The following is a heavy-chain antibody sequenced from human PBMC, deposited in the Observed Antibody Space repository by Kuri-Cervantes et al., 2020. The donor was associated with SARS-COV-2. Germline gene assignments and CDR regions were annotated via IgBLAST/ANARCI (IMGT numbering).Heavy chain of an antibody. Sequence: GASLKISCAASGFTFSSYAMSWVRQAPGKGLEWVSAISGGGGSTYYADSVKGRFTISRDNSKNTLYLQMNSLRAEDTAVYYCAKVYGDIVVVPAAKYFQHWGQGTLVTVSS. V-gene: IGHV3-23*01. CDR2: ISGGGGST. J-gene: IGHJ1*01. CDR3: AKVYGDIVVVPAAKYFQH. D-gene: IGHD2-2*01. CDR1: GFTFSSYA.